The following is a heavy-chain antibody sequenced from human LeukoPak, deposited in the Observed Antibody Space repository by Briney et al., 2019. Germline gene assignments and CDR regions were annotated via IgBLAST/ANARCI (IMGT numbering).Heavy chain of an antibody. CDR2: INPSGGST. V-gene: IGHV1-46*01. CDR1: GYTFTSYY. CDR3: ARDILKYYFDY. J-gene: IGHJ4*02. Sequence: ASVTVSCKASGYTFTSYYMHWVRQAPGQGLEWMGIINPSGGSTSYAQKFQGRVTMTRDTSTSTVYMELSSLRSEDTAVYYCARDILKYYFDYWGQGTLVTVSS. D-gene: IGHD3-9*01.